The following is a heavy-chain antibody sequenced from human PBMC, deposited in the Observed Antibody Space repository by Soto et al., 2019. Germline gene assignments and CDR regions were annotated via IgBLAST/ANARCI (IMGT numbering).Heavy chain of an antibody. CDR2: INAGNGNT. Sequence: ASVKVSCKASGYTFTSYAMHWVRQAPGQRLEWMGWINAGNGNTKYSQKLQGRVTITRDTSASTAYMELSSLRFEDPAVFYCARDCSGGSYGLFLTNYWGQGTLVTVPS. CDR1: GYTFTSYA. D-gene: IGHD2-15*01. CDR3: ARDCSGGSYGLFLTNY. V-gene: IGHV1-3*01. J-gene: IGHJ4*02.